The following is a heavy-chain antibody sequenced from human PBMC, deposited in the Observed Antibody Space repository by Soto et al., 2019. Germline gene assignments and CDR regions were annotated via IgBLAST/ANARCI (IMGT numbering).Heavy chain of an antibody. Sequence: GGSLRLSCAASGFTFSSYAMSWVRQAPGKGLEWVSIITSDGRTYYADSVKGRFTISRDNSKNTVYLQMNSLRAEDTAVYYCAKEFKDREYNWKDYYYYYGMDVWGQGTTVTVSS. CDR3: AKEFKDREYNWKDYYYYYGMDV. CDR2: ITSDGRT. D-gene: IGHD1-20*01. V-gene: IGHV3-23*01. CDR1: GFTFSSYA. J-gene: IGHJ6*02.